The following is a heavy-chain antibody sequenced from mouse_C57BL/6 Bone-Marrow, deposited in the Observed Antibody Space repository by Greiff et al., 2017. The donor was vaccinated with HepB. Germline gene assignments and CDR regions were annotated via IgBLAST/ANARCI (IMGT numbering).Heavy chain of an antibody. Sequence: QVQLQQSGPELVKPGASVKISCKASGYAFSSYCMNWVKQRPGKGLEWIGRIYPGDGDTNYNGKFKGKATLTADKSSSTAYMQLSSLTSEDSAVYFCAGGDGYWGFAYWGQGTLVTVSA. J-gene: IGHJ3*01. CDR1: GYAFSSYC. CDR2: IYPGDGDT. V-gene: IGHV1-82*01. D-gene: IGHD2-3*01. CDR3: AGGDGYWGFAY.